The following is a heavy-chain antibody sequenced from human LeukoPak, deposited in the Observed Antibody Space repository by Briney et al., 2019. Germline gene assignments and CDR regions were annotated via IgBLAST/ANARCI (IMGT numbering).Heavy chain of an antibody. CDR1: GGTFSRYG. CDR2: INPNSGGT. CDR3: ARAVGFNWFDP. Sequence: GTSVKVSCKASGGTFSRYGISWVRQAPGQGLEWMGWINPNSGGTNYAQKFQGWVTMTRDTSISTAYMELSRLRSDDTAVYYCARAVGFNWFDPWGQGTLVTVSS. V-gene: IGHV1-2*04. D-gene: IGHD2-15*01. J-gene: IGHJ5*02.